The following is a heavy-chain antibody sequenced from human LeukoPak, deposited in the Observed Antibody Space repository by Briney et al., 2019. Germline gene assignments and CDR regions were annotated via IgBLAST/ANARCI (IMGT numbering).Heavy chain of an antibody. CDR1: GFTFSSYW. D-gene: IGHD1-26*01. J-gene: IGHJ6*02. CDR3: ARHLPRSAMDV. V-gene: IGHV3-74*01. CDR2: ISSDGIST. Sequence: GGSLRLSCAASGFTFSSYWMHWVRQAPGKGLLWASRISSDGISTSYADSVKGRFTISRDNAKSTLYQRMNSLRAEDTAVYYCARHLPRSAMDVWGQGTTVTVSS.